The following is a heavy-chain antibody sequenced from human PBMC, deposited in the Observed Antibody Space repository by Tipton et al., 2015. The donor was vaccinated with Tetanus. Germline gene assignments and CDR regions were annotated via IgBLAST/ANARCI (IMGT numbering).Heavy chain of an antibody. D-gene: IGHD4-17*01. V-gene: IGHV4-30-4*01. CDR1: GGSIISADHY. CDR2: IYYSGTT. CDR3: ARHLAYGDDAREFDF. Sequence: LRLSCTVSGGSIISADHYWSWIRQPPGKGLEWIGYIYYSGTTYYSPSLKSRVTISVDTSNNHFSLKLSSVTAADTAVYYCARHLAYGDDAREFDFWGQGTLVTVSS. J-gene: IGHJ4*02.